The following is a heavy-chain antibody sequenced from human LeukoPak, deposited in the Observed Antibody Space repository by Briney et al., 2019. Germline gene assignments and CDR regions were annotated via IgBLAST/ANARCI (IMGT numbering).Heavy chain of an antibody. CDR3: TTERWGIDS. D-gene: IGHD3-16*01. J-gene: IGHJ4*02. CDR2: TISKNNGGTA. V-gene: IGHV3-15*01. Sequence: KPGGSLRLSCEASGFTFSHTWMSWVRQAPGKGLEWVGRTISKNNGGTAGYAAPVKGRFTISRDDSRNTLFLQMNSLKIEDTAVYYCTTERWGIDSWGQGTLVTVSS. CDR1: GFTFSHTW.